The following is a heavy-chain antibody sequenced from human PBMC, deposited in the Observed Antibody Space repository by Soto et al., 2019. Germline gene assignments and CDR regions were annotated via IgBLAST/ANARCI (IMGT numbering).Heavy chain of an antibody. V-gene: IGHV4-4*07. J-gene: IGHJ4*02. D-gene: IGHD5-12*01. Sequence: KPSETLSLTCTVSGGTISSYYWSWIRQPAGKGLEWIGRIYSSGSTIYNPSLKSRVTMSVDTSKKQFSLKLSSVTAADTAVYYCARSGDGTATIFDHWGQGTLVTVSS. CDR3: ARSGDGTATIFDH. CDR2: IYSSGST. CDR1: GGTISSYY.